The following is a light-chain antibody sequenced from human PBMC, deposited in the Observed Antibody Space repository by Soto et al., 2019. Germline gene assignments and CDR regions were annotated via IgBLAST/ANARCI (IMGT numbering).Light chain of an antibody. CDR1: SSDVGGYNF. V-gene: IGLV2-11*01. CDR3: FSYAGSYTLWV. CDR2: DVT. J-gene: IGLJ2*01. Sequence: QSALTQPRSVSGSPGQSVTISFTGTSSDVGGYNFVSWYQHHPGKAPKLIIYDVTKRPSGVPDRFSGSKSGNTASLTISGLQAEDEAEYYCFSYAGSYTLWVFGGGTKVALL.